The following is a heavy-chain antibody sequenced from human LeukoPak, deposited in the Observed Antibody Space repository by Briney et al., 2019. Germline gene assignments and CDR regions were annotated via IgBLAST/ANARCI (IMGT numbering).Heavy chain of an antibody. V-gene: IGHV1-18*01. CDR2: ISAYNGNT. Sequence: ASVKVSCKASGYTFTSYGISWVRQAPGQGLEWMGWISAYNGNTNYAQKLQGRVTMTTDTSTSTAYMELRSLRSDDTAVYYCARCLRGTSHRNYYYGMDVWGQGTTVTVCS. CDR1: GYTFTSYG. D-gene: IGHD2-2*01. J-gene: IGHJ6*02. CDR3: ARCLRGTSHRNYYYGMDV.